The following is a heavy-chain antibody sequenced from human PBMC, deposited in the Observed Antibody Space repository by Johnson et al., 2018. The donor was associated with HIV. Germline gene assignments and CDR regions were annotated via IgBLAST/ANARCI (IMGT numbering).Heavy chain of an antibody. Sequence: QVQLVESGGGLVKPGGSLRLSCAASGFTFTDYQMSWIRQAPGKGLEWVSYISRSGTTIYYADSVQGRFTVSRDNAKNSLYLQMNSLRADDTAVYYCAREGPLTFGGSDAFDIWGQGTMVTVSS. J-gene: IGHJ3*02. V-gene: IGHV3-11*04. CDR2: ISRSGTTI. CDR1: GFTFTDYQ. D-gene: IGHD3-16*01. CDR3: AREGPLTFGGSDAFDI.